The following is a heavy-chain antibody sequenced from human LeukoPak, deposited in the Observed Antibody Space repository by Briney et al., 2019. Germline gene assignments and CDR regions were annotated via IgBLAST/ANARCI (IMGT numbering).Heavy chain of an antibody. V-gene: IGHV1-3*01. CDR2: INAGNGNT. D-gene: IGHD3-10*01. CDR3: ARGGVLLWFGEHDY. CDR1: GYTFTSYA. J-gene: IGHJ4*02. Sequence: GASVTVSCTASGYTFTSYAMHWVRQAPGQRLEWMGWINAGNGNTKYSQKFQGRVTITRDTSASTAYMELSSLRSEDTAVYYCARGGVLLWFGEHDYWGQGTLVTVSS.